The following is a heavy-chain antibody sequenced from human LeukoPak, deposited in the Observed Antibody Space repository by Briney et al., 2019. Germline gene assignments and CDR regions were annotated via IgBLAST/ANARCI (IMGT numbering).Heavy chain of an antibody. V-gene: IGHV3-21*01. D-gene: IGHD6-13*01. CDR1: GFTFSSYS. CDR2: ISSSSSYI. Sequence: GGSLRLSCAASGFTFSSYSMSCVRQAPGKGLEWVSSISSSSSYIYYADSVKGRFTISRDSAKNSLYLQMNSLRAEDTALYYCARGPTGSSWYVWVDYWGQGTLVTVSS. J-gene: IGHJ4*02. CDR3: ARGPTGSSWYVWVDY.